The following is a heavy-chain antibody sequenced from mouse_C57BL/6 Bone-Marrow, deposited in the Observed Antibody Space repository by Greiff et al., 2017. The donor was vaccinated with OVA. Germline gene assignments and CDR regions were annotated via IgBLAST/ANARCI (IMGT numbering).Heavy chain of an antibody. V-gene: IGHV5-17*01. Sequence: EVKVVESGGGLVKPGGSLKLSCAASGFTFSDYGMHWVRQAPEKGLEWVAYISSGSSTIYYADTVKGRFTISRDNAKNTLFLQMTSLRSEDTAMYYCARPIYDGYSGGFAYWGQGTLVTVSA. CDR2: ISSGSSTI. CDR3: ARPIYDGYSGGFAY. D-gene: IGHD2-3*01. J-gene: IGHJ3*01. CDR1: GFTFSDYG.